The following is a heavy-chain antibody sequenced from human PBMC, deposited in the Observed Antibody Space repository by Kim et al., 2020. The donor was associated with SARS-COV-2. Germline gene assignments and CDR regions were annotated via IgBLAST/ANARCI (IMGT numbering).Heavy chain of an antibody. J-gene: IGHJ1*01. CDR1: GFTFSSYA. D-gene: IGHD3-9*01. V-gene: IGHV3-23*01. Sequence: GGSLRLSCAASGFTFSSYAMSWVRQAPGKGLEWVSAISGSGGSTYYADSVKGRFTISRDNSKNTLYLQMNSLRAEDTAVYYCAKDLYDILTGYYNGYFQHWGQGTLVTVSS. CDR3: AKDLYDILTGYYNGYFQH. CDR2: ISGSGGST.